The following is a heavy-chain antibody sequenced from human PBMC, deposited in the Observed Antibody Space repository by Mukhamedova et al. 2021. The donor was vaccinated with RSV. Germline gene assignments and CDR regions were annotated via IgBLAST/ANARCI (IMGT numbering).Heavy chain of an antibody. V-gene: IGHV5-10-1*01. Sequence: GKGLEWMGRIDPSDSYTNYSPSFQGHVTISADKSISTAYLQWSSLKASDTAMYYCARHRSDRSSWELPHWGQGTLGTVSS. CDR2: IDPSDSYT. J-gene: IGHJ4*02. CDR3: ARHRSDRSSWELPH. D-gene: IGHD6-13*01.